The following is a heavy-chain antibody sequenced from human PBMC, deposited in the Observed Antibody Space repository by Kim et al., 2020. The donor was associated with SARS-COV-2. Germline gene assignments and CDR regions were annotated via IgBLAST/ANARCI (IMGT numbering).Heavy chain of an antibody. CDR2: INGGNGNT. J-gene: IGHJ4*02. CDR3: AREAVAGSFDY. D-gene: IGHD6-19*01. Sequence: ASVKVSCKASGYTFTTFALYWVRRAPGQRLEWMGWINGGNGNTRYSQKFQARVSITRDTSATTAYLELSGLRSEDTAVYYCAREAVAGSFDYWGQRTLVTVSS. CDR1: GYTFTTFA. V-gene: IGHV1-3*01.